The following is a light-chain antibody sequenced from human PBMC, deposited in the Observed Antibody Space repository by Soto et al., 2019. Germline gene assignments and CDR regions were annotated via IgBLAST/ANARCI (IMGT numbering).Light chain of an antibody. CDR2: DVT. V-gene: IGLV2-14*01. J-gene: IGLJ1*01. CDR1: SSDVGGYKY. Sequence: QSALTQPASVSGSPGQSITISCTGTSSDVGGYKYVSWYQQHPDKAPKLIIYDVTNRPSGISNRFSGSKSGNTASLTISGLQAEDVADYYCSSYTSSSSYVFGTGTKLTVL. CDR3: SSYTSSSSYV.